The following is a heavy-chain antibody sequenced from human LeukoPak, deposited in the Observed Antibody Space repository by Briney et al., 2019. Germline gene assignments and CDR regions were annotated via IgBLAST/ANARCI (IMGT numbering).Heavy chain of an antibody. D-gene: IGHD3-16*01. CDR2: TSYDGSNK. CDR3: ARRLGAAETFYYYYGMDV. J-gene: IGHJ6*02. V-gene: IGHV3-30-3*01. CDR1: GFTFSSYA. Sequence: GGSLRLSCAASGFTFSSYAMHWVRQAPGKGLEWVAVTSYDGSNKYYADSVKGRFTISRDNSKNTLYLQMNSLRAEDAAVYYCARRLGAAETFYYYYGMDVWGQGTTVTVSS.